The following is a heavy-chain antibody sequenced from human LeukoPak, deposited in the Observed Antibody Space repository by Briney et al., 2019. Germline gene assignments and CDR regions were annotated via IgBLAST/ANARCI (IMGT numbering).Heavy chain of an antibody. CDR1: GGSCSGYY. CDR3: ASLSRMVRGVIIRNYYYGMDV. D-gene: IGHD3-10*01. J-gene: IGHJ6*02. V-gene: IGHV4-34*01. Sequence: SETLSLTCAVYGGSCSGYYWSWIRQPPGKGLEWIGEINHSGSTNYNPSLKSRVTISVDTSKNQFSLKLSSVTAADTAVYYCASLSRMVRGVIIRNYYYGMDVWGQGTTVTVSS. CDR2: INHSGST.